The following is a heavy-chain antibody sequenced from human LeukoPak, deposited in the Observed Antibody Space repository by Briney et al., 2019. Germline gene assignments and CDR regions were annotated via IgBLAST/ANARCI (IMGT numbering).Heavy chain of an antibody. CDR2: ISSSSSYI. CDR1: GFTFSTYS. J-gene: IGHJ4*02. CDR3: VRENWGLCGGFDY. V-gene: IGHV3-21*01. Sequence: PGGSLRLSCAVSGFTFSTYSIIWVRQAPGRGLDWVSSISSSSSYIYYADSVSGRFTISRDNAKNSSYLQIDSLTPEASAVYYAVRENWGLCGGFDYWGQGTLVTVSS. D-gene: IGHD7-27*01.